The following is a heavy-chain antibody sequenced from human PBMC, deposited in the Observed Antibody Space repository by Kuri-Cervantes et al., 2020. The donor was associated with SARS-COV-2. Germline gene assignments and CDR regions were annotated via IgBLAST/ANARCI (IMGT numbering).Heavy chain of an antibody. Sequence: GESLKISCAASGFTFSSYAMHWVRQAPGKGLEWVAVISYDGSNKYYADSVKGRFTISRDNSKSTLYLQMNSLRAEDTAVYYCARAAWGSAGTHYYYYGMDVWGQGTTVTVSS. D-gene: IGHD6-19*01. CDR3: ARAAWGSAGTHYYYYGMDV. V-gene: IGHV3-30-3*01. CDR1: GFTFSSYA. J-gene: IGHJ6*02. CDR2: ISYDGSNK.